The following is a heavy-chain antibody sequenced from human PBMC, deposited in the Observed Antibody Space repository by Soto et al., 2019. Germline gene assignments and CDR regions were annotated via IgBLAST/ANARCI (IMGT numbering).Heavy chain of an antibody. CDR3: ARGTVVVPAARGGYYYYGMDV. CDR2: IDPSDSYT. J-gene: IGHJ6*02. V-gene: IGHV5-10-1*04. D-gene: IGHD2-2*01. Sequence: PGESLKISCKGSGYSFTSNWISWVRQMPGKGLEWMGRIDPSDSYTNYSPSFQGQVTISADKSISTAYLQWSSLKASDTAMYYCARGTVVVPAARGGYYYYGMDVWGQGTTVTVSS. CDR1: GYSFTSNW.